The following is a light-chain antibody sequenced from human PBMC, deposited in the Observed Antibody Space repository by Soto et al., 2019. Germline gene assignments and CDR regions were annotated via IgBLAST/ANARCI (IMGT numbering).Light chain of an antibody. CDR3: QQYGSSLHT. CDR1: QSVTSTY. J-gene: IGKJ2*01. V-gene: IGKV3-20*01. Sequence: EIVLTQSPGTLSLSPGDRATLSCRASQSVTSTYFAWYQQKPGQAPRLLIYGASRRAIGIPDRFSGSGSGTDFTLTISRLEPEDFAVYYCQQYGSSLHTFGQGTKLEIK. CDR2: GAS.